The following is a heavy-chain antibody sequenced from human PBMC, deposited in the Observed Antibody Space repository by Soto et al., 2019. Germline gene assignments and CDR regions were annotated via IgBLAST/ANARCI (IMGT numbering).Heavy chain of an antibody. D-gene: IGHD3-3*01. CDR3: ARDSRITIFGVVRGGGMDV. CDR2: IYYSGST. CDR1: GGSISSGDYY. Sequence: QVQLQESGPGLVKPSQTLSLTCTVSGGSISSGDYYWSWIRQPPGKGLEWIGYIYYSGSTYYNPSLKSRVTISVDTSKNQFSLKLSSVTAAETAVYYCARDSRITIFGVVRGGGMDVWGQGTTVTVSS. V-gene: IGHV4-30-4*01. J-gene: IGHJ6*02.